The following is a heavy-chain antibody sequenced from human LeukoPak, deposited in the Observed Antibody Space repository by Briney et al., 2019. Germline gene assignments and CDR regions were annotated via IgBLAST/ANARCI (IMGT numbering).Heavy chain of an antibody. J-gene: IGHJ6*03. CDR1: GFTFDDYG. CDR2: INWNGGST. CDR3: ARSLEDSYYYYMDV. V-gene: IGHV3-20*04. D-gene: IGHD5-24*01. Sequence: GGSLRLSCAASGFTFDDYGMSWVRQAPGKGLEWVSGINWNGGSTGYADSVKGRFTISRDNAKNSLYLQMNSLRAEDTALYYCARSLEDSYYYYMDVWGKGTTVTVSS.